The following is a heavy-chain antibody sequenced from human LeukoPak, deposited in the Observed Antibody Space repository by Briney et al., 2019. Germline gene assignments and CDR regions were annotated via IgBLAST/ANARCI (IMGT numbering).Heavy chain of an antibody. D-gene: IGHD6-13*01. J-gene: IGHJ5*02. CDR3: AKDRVAAAGIYNWFDP. Sequence: GGSLRLSCAASGFTFSSYGMHWVRQAPGKGLEWVAFIRYDGSNKYYADSVEGRFTISRDNSKNTLYLQMNSLRAEDTAVYYCAKDRVAAAGIYNWFDPWGQGTLVTVSS. V-gene: IGHV3-30*02. CDR2: IRYDGSNK. CDR1: GFTFSSYG.